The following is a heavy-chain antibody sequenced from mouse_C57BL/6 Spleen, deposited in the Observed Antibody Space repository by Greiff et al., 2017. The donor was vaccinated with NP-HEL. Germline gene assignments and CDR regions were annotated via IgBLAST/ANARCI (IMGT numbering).Heavy chain of an antibody. CDR1: GFTFSSYA. V-gene: IGHV5-4*03. J-gene: IGHJ3*01. CDR3: ARYYYGRGFAY. Sequence: EVKLVESGGGLVKPGGSLKLSCAASGFTFSSYAMSWVRQTPEKRLEWVATISDGGSYTYYPDNVKGRFTISRDNAKNNLYLQMSHLKSEDTAMYYCARYYYGRGFAYWGQGTLVTVSA. D-gene: IGHD1-1*01. CDR2: ISDGGSYT.